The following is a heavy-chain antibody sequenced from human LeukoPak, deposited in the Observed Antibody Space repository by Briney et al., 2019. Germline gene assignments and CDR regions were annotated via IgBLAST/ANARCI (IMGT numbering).Heavy chain of an antibody. CDR2: IYYSGST. CDR1: GYSISSGYY. D-gene: IGHD5-18*01. V-gene: IGHV4-61*01. CDR3: ARGAQAMVDY. Sequence: SETLSLTCAVSGYSISSGYYWSWIRQPPGKGLEWIGYIYYSGSTNYNPSLKSRVTISVDTSKNQFSLKLSSVTAADTAVYYCARGAQAMVDYWGQGTLVTVSS. J-gene: IGHJ4*02.